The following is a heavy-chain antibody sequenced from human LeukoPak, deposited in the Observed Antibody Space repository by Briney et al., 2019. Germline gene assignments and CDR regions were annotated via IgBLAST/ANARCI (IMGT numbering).Heavy chain of an antibody. CDR1: GFTFSSYA. J-gene: IGHJ6*04. CDR3: ARDDGDYHYYYGMDV. V-gene: IGHV3-23*01. D-gene: IGHD4-17*01. CDR2: ISGSGGST. Sequence: PGGSLRLSCVASGFTFSSYAMSWVRQAPGKGLEWVSRISGSGGSTYYADSVKGRFTISRDSSKNTLYLQMNSLRAEDTAVYYCARDDGDYHYYYGMDVWGKGTTVTVSS.